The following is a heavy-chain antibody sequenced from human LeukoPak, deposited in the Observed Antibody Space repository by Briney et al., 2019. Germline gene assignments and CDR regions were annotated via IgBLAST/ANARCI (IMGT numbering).Heavy chain of an antibody. J-gene: IGHJ4*02. V-gene: IGHV3-30*02. CDR1: GFTFSSYG. Sequence: GRSLRLSCAASGFTFSSYGMHWVRQAPGKGLEWVAFIRYDGSNKYYADSVKGRFTISRDNSKNTLYLQMNSLRAEDTAVYYCAKDRRSTAAAIDYWGQGTLVTVSS. D-gene: IGHD6-13*01. CDR3: AKDRRSTAAAIDY. CDR2: IRYDGSNK.